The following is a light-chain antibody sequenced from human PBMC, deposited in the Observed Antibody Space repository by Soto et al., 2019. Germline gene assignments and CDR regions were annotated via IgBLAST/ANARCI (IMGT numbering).Light chain of an antibody. CDR2: DAS. J-gene: IGKJ2*03. Sequence: IQMTQSPSTVSASVGDSVTISCRASQPVNTFLAWYQQKPGGAPKVVIFDASNLGSGVQSRFSGSVFGTEFTLSSTRLQPDDFATYYCQQYKNYSYRFGQGTKLEIK. V-gene: IGKV1-5*01. CDR1: QPVNTF. CDR3: QQYKNYSYR.